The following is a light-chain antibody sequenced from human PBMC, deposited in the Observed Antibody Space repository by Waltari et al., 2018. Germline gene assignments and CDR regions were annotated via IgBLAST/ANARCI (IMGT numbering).Light chain of an antibody. CDR2: EDS. CDR1: SSDVGGYNL. Sequence: QSALTQPASVSGSPGQSITISCTGTSSDVGGYNLVSWHQQHPGKAPKLVIYEDSNRPSGVSNRFSGSKSGNTAALTISGLQAEDEADYYCTSYITTRGDWVFGGGTKLTVL. V-gene: IGLV2-14*01. CDR3: TSYITTRGDWV. J-gene: IGLJ3*02.